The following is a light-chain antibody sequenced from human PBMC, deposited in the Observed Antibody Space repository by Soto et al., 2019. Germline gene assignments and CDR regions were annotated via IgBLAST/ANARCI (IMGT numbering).Light chain of an antibody. Sequence: EIVMTQSPATLSVTPGERATLSCRASQSVSIDLAWYQQTPGQAPRLLIYGASTRATGIPVRFSGSASGTEFTLTISRLEPEDFAMYFCQQYVSSPQTFGQGTKVDIK. J-gene: IGKJ1*01. V-gene: IGKV3-15*01. CDR1: QSVSID. CDR3: QQYVSSPQT. CDR2: GAS.